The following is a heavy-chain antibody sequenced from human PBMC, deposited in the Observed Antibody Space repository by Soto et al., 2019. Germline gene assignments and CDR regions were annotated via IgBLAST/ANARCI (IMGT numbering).Heavy chain of an antibody. CDR3: AREERKGIISWFDP. Sequence: LRLSCAASGFTFSGYEMNWVRQAPGKGLEWIGYIYYTGITHLNPSLKSRLTMAVDTSKNEFSLKLTSVSAADTAVYFCAREERKGIISWFDPWGQGTPVTVSS. J-gene: IGHJ5*02. V-gene: IGHV4-30-4*01. CDR2: IYYTGIT. D-gene: IGHD2-21*01. CDR1: GFTFSGYE.